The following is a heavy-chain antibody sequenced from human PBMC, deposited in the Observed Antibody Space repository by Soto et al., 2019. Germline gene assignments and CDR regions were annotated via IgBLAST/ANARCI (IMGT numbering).Heavy chain of an antibody. Sequence: PGGSLRLSCAACGFTFSSYAMSGVRQAPGKGLEWVSAISGSGGSTYYADSVKGRFTISRDNSKNTLYLQMNSLRAEDTAVYYCAKDLWDFWSGYFDAFDIWGQGTMVTVSS. D-gene: IGHD3-3*01. V-gene: IGHV3-23*01. CDR3: AKDLWDFWSGYFDAFDI. J-gene: IGHJ3*02. CDR2: ISGSGGST. CDR1: GFTFSSYA.